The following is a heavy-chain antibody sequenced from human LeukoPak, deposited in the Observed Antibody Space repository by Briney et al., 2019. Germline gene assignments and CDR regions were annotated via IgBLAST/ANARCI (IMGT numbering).Heavy chain of an antibody. CDR3: ARDCSSTSCSTTGYYYYMDV. J-gene: IGHJ6*03. V-gene: IGHV3-20*04. CDR2: INWNGGST. Sequence: GGSLRLSCAASGFTFDDYGMSWVRQAPGKGLEWVSGINWNGGSTGYADSVKGRFTISRDNAKNSLYLQMNSLRAEDTALYYCARDCSSTSCSTTGYYYYMDVWGKGTTVTVSS. CDR1: GFTFDDYG. D-gene: IGHD2-2*02.